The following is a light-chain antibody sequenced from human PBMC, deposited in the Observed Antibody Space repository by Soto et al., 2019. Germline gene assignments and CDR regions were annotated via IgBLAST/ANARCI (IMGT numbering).Light chain of an antibody. CDR2: MVS. CDR3: MQGTHWPFT. J-gene: IGKJ3*01. Sequence: DVVMTQSPLSLPVTLGQPASISCRSSQSLVYGSGNIYLNWFQQRPGQSPRRLIYMVSIRDSGIPDRFSGSGSGTDFTLKMSRVEAEDVGVYYCMQGTHWPFTLGPGMKVDIK. CDR1: QSLVYGSGNIY. V-gene: IGKV2-30*01.